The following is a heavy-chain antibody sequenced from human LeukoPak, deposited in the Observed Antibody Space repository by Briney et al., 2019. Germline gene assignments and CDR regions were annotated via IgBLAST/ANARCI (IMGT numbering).Heavy chain of an antibody. V-gene: IGHV4-34*01. D-gene: IGHD1-26*01. CDR2: INHSGST. J-gene: IGHJ4*02. Sequence: SETLSLXCAVYGGSFSGYYWSWIRQPPGKGLEWIGEINHSGSTNYNPSLKSRVTISVDTSKNQFSLKLSSVTAADTAVYYCARGRVGARLWGQGTLVTVSS. CDR3: ARGRVGARL. CDR1: GGSFSGYY.